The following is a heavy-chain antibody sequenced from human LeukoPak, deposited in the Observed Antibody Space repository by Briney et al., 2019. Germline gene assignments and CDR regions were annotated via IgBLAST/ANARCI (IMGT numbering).Heavy chain of an antibody. J-gene: IGHJ4*02. CDR1: GGTFSSYA. V-gene: IGHV1-69*13. CDR3: AGGHSSGSFDY. Sequence: ASVKVSCKASGGTFSSYAISWVRQAPGQGLEWMGGIIPIFGTANYAQKFQGRVTITADESTSTAYMELSSLRFEDTAVYYCAGGHSSGSFDYWGQGTLVTVSS. CDR2: IIPIFGTA. D-gene: IGHD3-22*01.